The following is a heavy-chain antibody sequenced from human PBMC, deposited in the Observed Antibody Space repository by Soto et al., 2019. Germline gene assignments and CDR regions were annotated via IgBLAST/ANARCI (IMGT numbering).Heavy chain of an antibody. J-gene: IGHJ4*02. Sequence: QVQLQESGPGLVKPSQTLSLTCTVSGGSISIGDYYWSWIRKHPGKGLEWIGYIYYSGITHYSPSLKSRITILVDTSKNQFSLKLGSVTAADTAVYYCARVLSTSSYDHWGQGTLVSVSS. CDR1: GGSISIGDYY. D-gene: IGHD6-6*01. V-gene: IGHV4-31*03. CDR2: IYYSGIT. CDR3: ARVLSTSSYDH.